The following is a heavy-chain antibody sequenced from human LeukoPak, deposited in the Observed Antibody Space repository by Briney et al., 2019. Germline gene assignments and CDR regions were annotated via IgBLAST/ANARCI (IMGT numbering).Heavy chain of an antibody. D-gene: IGHD3-22*01. CDR2: IFHSGSI. V-gene: IGHV4-38-2*02. CDR1: GYSISSGYY. CDR3: ARMGVSYYYDSSTYYPVAFDV. Sequence: PSETLSLTRNVSGYSISSGYYWGWIRRSPGEGLEWIATIFHSGSIYYNPSLKTRVSLSVDTSKNQFSLKLNSVTAADTAVYYCARMGVSYYYDSSTYYPVAFDVWGQGTMVTVSS. J-gene: IGHJ3*01.